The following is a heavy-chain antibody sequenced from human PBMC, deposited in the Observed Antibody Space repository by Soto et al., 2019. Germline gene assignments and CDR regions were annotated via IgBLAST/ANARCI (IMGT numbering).Heavy chain of an antibody. D-gene: IGHD4-17*01. J-gene: IGHJ1*01. Sequence: CYDYGGRVTRWGCMWLREAPGPGLEWVGWIRVNNGDTHYAQKLQGRVTMTTDTSTSTAFMELRSLRSDDTAVYSCARELGYSDHDVHSGGPATLVTVSS. CDR3: ARELGYSDHDVHS. CDR1: GGRVTRWG. CDR2: IRVNNGDT. V-gene: IGHV1-18*01.